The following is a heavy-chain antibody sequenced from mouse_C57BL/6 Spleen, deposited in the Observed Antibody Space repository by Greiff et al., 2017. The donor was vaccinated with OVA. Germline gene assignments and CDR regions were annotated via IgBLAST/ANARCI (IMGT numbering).Heavy chain of an antibody. CDR1: GYTFTSYW. CDR2: IDPSDSET. CDR3: ARTAQYYYGLYFDY. J-gene: IGHJ2*01. D-gene: IGHD1-1*01. Sequence: VQLQQPGAELVRPGSSVKLSCKASGYTFTSYWMHWVKQRPIQGLEWIGNIDPSDSETPYNQKFKDKATLTVDKSSSTAYMQLSSLTSEDSAVYYCARTAQYYYGLYFDYWGQGTTLTGSS. V-gene: IGHV1-52*01.